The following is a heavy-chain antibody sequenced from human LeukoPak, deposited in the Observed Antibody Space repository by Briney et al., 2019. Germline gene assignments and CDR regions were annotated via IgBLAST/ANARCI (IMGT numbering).Heavy chain of an antibody. J-gene: IGHJ4*02. CDR1: GYSFTSYW. Sequence: GESLKISCKGSGYSFTSYWIGWVRQMPGKGLEWMGIIYPGDSDTRYSPSFQGQVTISADKSISTAYLQWNSLKASDTAMYYCARLGGSTIFGVVTQYYFDYWGQGTLVTVSS. V-gene: IGHV5-51*01. D-gene: IGHD3-3*01. CDR3: ARLGGSTIFGVVTQYYFDY. CDR2: IYPGDSDT.